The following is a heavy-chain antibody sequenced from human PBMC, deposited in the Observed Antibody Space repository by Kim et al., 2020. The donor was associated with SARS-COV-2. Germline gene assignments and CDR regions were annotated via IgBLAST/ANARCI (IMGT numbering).Heavy chain of an antibody. CDR2: ISGSGGST. CDR3: AKAGYDILTGYYWVDNPLRGMDV. V-gene: IGHV3-23*01. CDR1: GFTFSSYA. J-gene: IGHJ6*02. D-gene: IGHD3-9*01. Sequence: GGSLRLSCAASGFTFSSYAMSWVRQAPGKGLEWVSAISGSGGSTYYADSVKGRFTISRDNSKNTLYLQMNSLRAEDTAVYYCAKAGYDILTGYYWVDNPLRGMDVWGQGTTVTVSS.